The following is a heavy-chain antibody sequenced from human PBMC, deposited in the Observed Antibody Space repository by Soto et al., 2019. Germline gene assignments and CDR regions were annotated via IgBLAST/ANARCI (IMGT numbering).Heavy chain of an antibody. Sequence: QVQLQESGPGLVKPSQTLSLTCTVSGGSITSGDYYWSWIRQPPGKGLEWIGHIYSSGTTYYNPSLKGRLLLLGNTSDKPFSLHLRSVTSADTAVYFCARCLFSGPSFPYGIDVWGQGTTVNVSS. J-gene: IGHJ6*02. D-gene: IGHD1-1*01. CDR1: GGSITSGDYY. CDR2: IYSSGTT. CDR3: ARCLFSGPSFPYGIDV. V-gene: IGHV4-30-4*01.